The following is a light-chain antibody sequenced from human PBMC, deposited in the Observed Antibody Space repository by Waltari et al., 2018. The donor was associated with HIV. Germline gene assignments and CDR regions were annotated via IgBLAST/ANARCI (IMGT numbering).Light chain of an antibody. J-gene: IGKJ1*01. Sequence: DIVMTQFPDSLAVSLGERATVRCQSSQALLPSSNSKNYLSWYQQKPGQPPKLLVYWASTRESGVSDRFIGTGSGTNFTLTITSLQAEDVAVYYCQQCFSSLWTFGQGTKV. CDR1: QALLPSSNSKNY. CDR3: QQCFSSLWT. CDR2: WAS. V-gene: IGKV4-1*01.